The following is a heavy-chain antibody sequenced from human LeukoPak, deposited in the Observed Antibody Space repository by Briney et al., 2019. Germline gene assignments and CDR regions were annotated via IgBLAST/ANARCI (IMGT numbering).Heavy chain of an antibody. Sequence: GASVKVSCKASGYTFTGYYMHWVRQAPGQGLEWMGWINPNSGGTNYAQKFQGRVTMTRDTSISTAYMELSRLRSDDTAVYYCARGYSSSWYYGYYDSSGYYAYFDYWAREPWSPSPQ. D-gene: IGHD3-22*01. CDR3: ARGYSSSWYYGYYDSSGYYAYFDY. J-gene: IGHJ4*02. V-gene: IGHV1-2*02. CDR2: INPNSGGT. CDR1: GYTFTGYY.